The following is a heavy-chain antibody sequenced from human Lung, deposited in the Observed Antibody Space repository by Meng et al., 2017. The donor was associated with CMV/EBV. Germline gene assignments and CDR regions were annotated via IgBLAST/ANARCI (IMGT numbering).Heavy chain of an antibody. Sequence: GEXXTISCAASGFTFSSYSLNWVRQAPGKGLEWVSSISSSSYIYYADSVKGRFTISRDNAKNSLYLQLNSLRAEDTAVYYCARAPEGDGYNIDYWGQGTLVTVSS. CDR3: ARAPEGDGYNIDY. CDR1: GFTFSSYS. D-gene: IGHD5-24*01. CDR2: ISSSSYI. V-gene: IGHV3-21*01. J-gene: IGHJ4*02.